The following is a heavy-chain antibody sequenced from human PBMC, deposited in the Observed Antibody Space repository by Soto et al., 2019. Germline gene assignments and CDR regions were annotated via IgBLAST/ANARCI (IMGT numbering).Heavy chain of an antibody. J-gene: IGHJ6*02. D-gene: IGHD3-9*01. V-gene: IGHV1-69*08. Sequence: QVQLVQSGAEVKKPGSSVKVSCKASGGTFSSYTISWVRQAPGQGLEWMGRIIPILGIANYAQKFQGRVTITADKSTSTAYMELSSLRSEDTAVYYCARDGRNDILTGYYRDYYYYGMDVWGQGTTVTVSS. CDR2: IIPILGIA. CDR1: GGTFSSYT. CDR3: ARDGRNDILTGYYRDYYYYGMDV.